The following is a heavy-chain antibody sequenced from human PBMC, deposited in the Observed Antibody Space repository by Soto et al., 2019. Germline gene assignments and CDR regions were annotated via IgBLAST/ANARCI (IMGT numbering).Heavy chain of an antibody. Sequence: PGGSLRLSCAASGFTFSSYAMSWVRQAPGKGLEWVSAISGSGGSTYYADSVKGRFTISRDNSKNTLYLQMNSLRAEDTAVYYCAKSPGYSSSPTSPYYYYYYYMDVWGKGPTVTVSS. CDR3: AKSPGYSSSPTSPYYYYYYYMDV. CDR2: ISGSGGST. J-gene: IGHJ6*03. V-gene: IGHV3-23*01. D-gene: IGHD6-6*01. CDR1: GFTFSSYA.